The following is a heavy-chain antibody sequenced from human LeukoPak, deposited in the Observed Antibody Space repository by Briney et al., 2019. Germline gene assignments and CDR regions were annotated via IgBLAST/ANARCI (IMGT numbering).Heavy chain of an antibody. J-gene: IGHJ3*02. CDR3: VRGRYYDFWSDYYEPLYDNAFDI. CDR2: ISYDGSNK. CDR1: GFTFSSYG. Sequence: GGSLRLSCAASGFTFSSYGMHWVRQAPGKGLEWVAIISYDGSNKYFADSVKGRFTISRDNSMNTLYLQMNSLRVEDAAVYYCVRGRYYDFWSDYYEPLYDNAFDIWGQGTMVTVSS. V-gene: IGHV3-30*03. D-gene: IGHD3-3*01.